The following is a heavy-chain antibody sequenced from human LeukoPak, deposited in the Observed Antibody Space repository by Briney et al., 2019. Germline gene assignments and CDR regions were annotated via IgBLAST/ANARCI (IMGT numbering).Heavy chain of an antibody. Sequence: GGSLRLSCEASGFTFDDYTMHWVRQSPGKGLEWVSLISWDGGTTHYADSVRGRFTISRDNSKNSLYLQMNSLRTEDTALYYCAKDRGYYYDSSAYGSYFDYWGQGTLVTVSS. D-gene: IGHD3-22*01. J-gene: IGHJ4*02. CDR1: GFTFDDYT. CDR3: AKDRGYYYDSSAYGSYFDY. CDR2: ISWDGGTT. V-gene: IGHV3-43*01.